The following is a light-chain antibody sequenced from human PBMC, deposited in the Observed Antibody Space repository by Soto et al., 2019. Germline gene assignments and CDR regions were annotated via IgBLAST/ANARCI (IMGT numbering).Light chain of an antibody. CDR2: SNN. V-gene: IGLV1-44*01. CDR1: SSNIGSNT. Sequence: QSVLTQPPSASGAPGQRVTISCSGSSSNIGSNTVNWYQQLPGTAPKLLIYSNNQRPSGVPDRFSGSKSCTSASLAISGLQSEDAADYYCAAWDDSLNGRVFGGGTKVTVL. CDR3: AAWDDSLNGRV. J-gene: IGLJ3*02.